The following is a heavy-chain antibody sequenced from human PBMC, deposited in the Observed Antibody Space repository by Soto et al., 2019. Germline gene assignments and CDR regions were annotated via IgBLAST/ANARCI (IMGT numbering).Heavy chain of an antibody. CDR3: VRNSFGKSWFDP. CDR2: IRSKAYGGTS. V-gene: IGHV3-49*03. CDR1: GFTFGDYT. D-gene: IGHD2-21*01. J-gene: IGHJ5*02. Sequence: SLRLSCTGSGFTFGDYTITWLRQAPGKGLEWVAFIRSKAYGGTSEYAASVKGRFTVSRDDSKDIAYLHMNSLKTEDTAVFYCVRNSFGKSWFDPWGQGTLVTVS.